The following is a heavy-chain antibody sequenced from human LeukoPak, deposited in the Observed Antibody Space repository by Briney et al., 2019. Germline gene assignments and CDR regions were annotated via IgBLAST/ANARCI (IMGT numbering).Heavy chain of an antibody. CDR1: GFSFSGYY. CDR2: INHSGST. Sequence: YPAQTLSLTCAVYGFSFSGYYWSWIRQPPGKGLEWLGEINHSGSTNYNPSLRSRVTISVDTSKNQFSLKLSSVTAADTAVYYCARGGVATDWGQGTLVTVSS. V-gene: IGHV4-34*01. J-gene: IGHJ4*02. D-gene: IGHD5-12*01. CDR3: ARGGVATD.